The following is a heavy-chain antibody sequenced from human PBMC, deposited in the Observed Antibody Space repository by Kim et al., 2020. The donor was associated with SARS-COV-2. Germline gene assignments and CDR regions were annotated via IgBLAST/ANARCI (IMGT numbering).Heavy chain of an antibody. V-gene: IGHV1-69*13. D-gene: IGHD3-22*01. CDR3: ARLGDSSGYPIDY. J-gene: IGHJ4*02. Sequence: SVKVSCKASGGTFSSYAISWVRQAPGQGLEWMGGIIPIFGTANYAQKFQGRVTITADESTSTAYMELSSLRSEDTAVYYCARLGDSSGYPIDYWGQGTLVTVSS. CDR2: IIPIFGTA. CDR1: GGTFSSYA.